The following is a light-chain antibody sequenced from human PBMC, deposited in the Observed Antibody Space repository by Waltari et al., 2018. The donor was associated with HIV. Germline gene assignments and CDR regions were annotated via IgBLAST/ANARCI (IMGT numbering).Light chain of an antibody. V-gene: IGLV1-47*01. Sequence: QSVLTQSPSASGTPGQRVIISCSGSSSNIGGRNYVNWYQLLPGTAPKLLSYKNQQRPSGVPDRFSGSKSGTSASLAISLLRSEDESDYYCAAWDVSLNGVVFGGGTKLTVL. CDR2: KNQ. CDR3: AAWDVSLNGVV. J-gene: IGLJ2*01. CDR1: SSNIGGRNY.